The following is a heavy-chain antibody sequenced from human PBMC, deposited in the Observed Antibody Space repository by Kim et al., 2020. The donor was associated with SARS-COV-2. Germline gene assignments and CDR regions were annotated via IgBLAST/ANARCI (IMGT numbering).Heavy chain of an antibody. J-gene: IGHJ4*02. Sequence: SLKSRVTISVDPSKNQFSLKLSSVTAADTAVYYCARVKRWKFGGYHFDYWGQGTLVTVSS. V-gene: IGHV4-59*01. CDR3: ARVKRWKFGGYHFDY. D-gene: IGHD3-16*01.